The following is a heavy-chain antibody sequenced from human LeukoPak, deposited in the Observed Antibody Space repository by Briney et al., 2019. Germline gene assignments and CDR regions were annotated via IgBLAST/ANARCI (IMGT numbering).Heavy chain of an antibody. D-gene: IGHD3-22*01. CDR3: ARDSFYDSSGYYQKLGY. CDR2: ISGSAHKI. Sequence: GGSLRLSCVASGITFSNYAVSWVRQAPEKGLDWVSVISGSAHKIRYADSVKGRFTISRDNSKNTLYLQMNSLRTEDTAVYYCARDSFYDSSGYYQKLGYWGQGTLVTVSS. V-gene: IGHV3-23*01. CDR1: GITFSNYA. J-gene: IGHJ4*02.